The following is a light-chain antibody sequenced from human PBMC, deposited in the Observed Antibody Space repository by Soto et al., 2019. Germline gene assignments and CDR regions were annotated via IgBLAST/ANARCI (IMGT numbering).Light chain of an antibody. CDR3: QKYHSAPLT. J-gene: IGKJ4*01. CDR2: AAS. CDR1: QGISTY. Sequence: DIQMTQSPSSLSASVGGRVTITCRASQGISTYLAWYQQKPGKVPKLLIYAASTLQSGVPSRFSGSGSGTEFTLTISSLQPEDVATYYCQKYHSAPLTFGGGTKVEIK. V-gene: IGKV1-27*01.